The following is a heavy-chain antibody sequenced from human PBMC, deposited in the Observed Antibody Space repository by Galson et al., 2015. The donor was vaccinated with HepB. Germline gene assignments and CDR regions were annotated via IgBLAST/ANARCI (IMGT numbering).Heavy chain of an antibody. CDR2: IYYTGNT. J-gene: IGHJ4*02. V-gene: IGHV4-39*02. CDR1: GGSISSPTYY. Sequence: TLSLTCTVSGGSISSPTYYWAWIRQPPGKGLEWIGSIYYTGNTYYNPSLKSRVTISANTSKNRFSLKLNSVTAADTAVYYCARRAVTTPFDYWGQGTPVTVSS. D-gene: IGHD6-19*01. CDR3: ARRAVTTPFDY.